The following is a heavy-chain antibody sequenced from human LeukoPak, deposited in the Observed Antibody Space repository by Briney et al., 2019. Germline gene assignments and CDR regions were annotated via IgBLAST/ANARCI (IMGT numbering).Heavy chain of an antibody. CDR1: GYTFTCYY. CDR2: INPNSGGT. J-gene: IGHJ4*02. D-gene: IGHD2-2*01. CDR3: ARDAGHIVVVPVMDFDY. V-gene: IGHV1-2*02. Sequence: ASVKVSCKASGYTFTCYYMHWVRQAPGQGLEWMGWINPNSGGTNYAQKFQGRVTMTRDTSISTAYMELSRLRSDDTAVYYCARDAGHIVVVPVMDFDYWGQGTLVTVSS.